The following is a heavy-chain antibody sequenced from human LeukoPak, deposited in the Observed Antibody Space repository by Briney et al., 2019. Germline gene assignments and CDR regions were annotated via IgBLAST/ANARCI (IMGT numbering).Heavy chain of an antibody. CDR3: ARASYYASGTYMDV. D-gene: IGHD3-10*01. CDR1: GGSISSYY. J-gene: IGHJ6*02. CDR2: IYYSGST. Sequence: SETLSLTCTVSGGSISSYYWSWIRQPPGKGLEWIGYIYYSGSTNYNPSLKSRVTISVDTSKNQFSLKLTSVTAADTAVYYCARASYYASGTYMDVWGQGTTVTVSS. V-gene: IGHV4-59*01.